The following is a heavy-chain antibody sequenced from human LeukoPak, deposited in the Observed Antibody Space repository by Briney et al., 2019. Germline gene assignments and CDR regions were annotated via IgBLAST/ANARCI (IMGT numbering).Heavy chain of an antibody. CDR1: GYIFTSYG. J-gene: IGHJ5*02. CDR2: ISSYNGNT. Sequence: ASVKVSCKATGYIFTSYGISWVRPAPGQELEGMGWISSYNGNTNYAQKLQGRVTMTTDTSTSTAYMELRSLRSDDTAVYYCAREASVASDWFDPWGEGTLVTVSS. CDR3: AREASVASDWFDP. V-gene: IGHV1-18*01. D-gene: IGHD6-19*01.